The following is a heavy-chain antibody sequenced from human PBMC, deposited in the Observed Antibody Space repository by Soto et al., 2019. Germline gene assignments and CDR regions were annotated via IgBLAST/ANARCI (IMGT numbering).Heavy chain of an antibody. V-gene: IGHV3-23*01. CDR2: ISETGRST. Sequence: PWGSLRLSCVDSLFTFINYVMIFFRHSPWKGLEWVSTISETGRSTYYADSVKGRFTISRDNAKNTLYLEMSSLRAEDTAVYYCAKVDQYVSGSLGIFDPWGEGTLVTVSS. CDR1: LFTFINYV. J-gene: IGHJ5*02. CDR3: AKVDQYVSGSLGIFDP. D-gene: IGHD3-10*01.